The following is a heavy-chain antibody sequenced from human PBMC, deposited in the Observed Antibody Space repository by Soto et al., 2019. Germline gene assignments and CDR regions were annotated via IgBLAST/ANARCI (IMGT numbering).Heavy chain of an antibody. D-gene: IGHD6-13*01. CDR1: GDSISGGRYY. V-gene: IGHV4-31*03. CDR3: ARADPEYSSSWDLKTGFEP. CDR2: IYYSGSV. J-gene: IGHJ5*02. Sequence: QVQLRESGPGLVRPSETLSLTCTVSGDSISGGRYYWTWIRHHPEKGLEWIGYIYYSGSVFYNSFLKSRVTISVDTSKNQSSLKVRFVTAADTAVYYCARADPEYSSSWDLKTGFEPWGQGTLVTVSS.